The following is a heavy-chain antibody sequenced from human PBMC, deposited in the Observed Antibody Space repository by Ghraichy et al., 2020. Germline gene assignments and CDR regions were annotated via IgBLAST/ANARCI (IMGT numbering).Heavy chain of an antibody. Sequence: ASVKVSCKASGYTFTSYGISWVRQAPGQGLEWMGWISAYNGNTNYAQKLQGRVTMTTDTSTSPAYMELRSLRSDDTAVYYCARDRGVYYYGSGSEFDYWGKGTLVTVSS. V-gene: IGHV1-18*01. CDR2: ISAYNGNT. CDR3: ARDRGVYYYGSGSEFDY. D-gene: IGHD3-10*01. CDR1: GYTFTSYG. J-gene: IGHJ4*02.